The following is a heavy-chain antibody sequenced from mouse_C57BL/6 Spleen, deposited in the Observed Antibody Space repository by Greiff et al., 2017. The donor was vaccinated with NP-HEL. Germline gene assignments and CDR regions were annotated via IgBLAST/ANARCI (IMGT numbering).Heavy chain of an antibody. CDR3: ARPHYGSFDY. D-gene: IGHD1-1*01. CDR1: GYTFTDYN. CDR2: INPNNGGT. Sequence: VQLKESGPELVKPGASVKMSCKASGYTFTDYNMHWVKQSHGKSLEWIGYINPNNGGTSYNQKFKGKATLTVNKSSSTAYMELRSLTSEDSAVYYCARPHYGSFDYWGQGTTLTVSS. V-gene: IGHV1-22*01. J-gene: IGHJ2*01.